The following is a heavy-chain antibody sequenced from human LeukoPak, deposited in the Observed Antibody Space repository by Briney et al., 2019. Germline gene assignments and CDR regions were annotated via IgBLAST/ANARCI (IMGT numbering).Heavy chain of an antibody. D-gene: IGHD6-19*01. CDR3: ARNLRGIAVAGTGAFDI. J-gene: IGHJ3*02. Sequence: GGSLRLSCAASGFTFSSYGMHWVRQAPGKGLEWVAVISYDGSNKYYADSVRGRFTISRDNSKNTLYLQMNSLRAEDTAVYYCARNLRGIAVAGTGAFDIWGQGTMVTVSS. V-gene: IGHV3-30*03. CDR1: GFTFSSYG. CDR2: ISYDGSNK.